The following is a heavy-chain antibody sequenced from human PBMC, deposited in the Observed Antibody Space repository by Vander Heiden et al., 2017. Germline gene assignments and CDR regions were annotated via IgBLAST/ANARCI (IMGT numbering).Heavy chain of an antibody. D-gene: IGHD6-19*01. CDR3: ARSPISVTGFFDS. CDR2: ISRSGATT. V-gene: IGHV3-23*01. CDR1: GFTFNNYA. J-gene: IGHJ4*02. Sequence: EVQLLQSGGDLVQPGGALTLSCAASGFTFNNYALGWVRQAPGKGLEWGSTISRSGATTYYSDSVKGRFTVSRNNSKNSLYLRMNTVRAEDTALYYCARSPISVTGFFDSWGQGTLVTVSS.